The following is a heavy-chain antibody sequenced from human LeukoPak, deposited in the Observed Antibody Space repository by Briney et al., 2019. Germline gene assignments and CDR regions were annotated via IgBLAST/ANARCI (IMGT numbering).Heavy chain of an antibody. CDR2: INNNGRA. V-gene: IGHV4-34*01. D-gene: IGHD1-7*01. Sequence: PSETLSLTCAVYGGSSSNYYWNWIRQPPGKGLEWLGEINNNGRANYNPSLMSRVTVSVDTSKNQFSLRLTSVTATDTAVYYCARRWNYGRNYYIDVWGKGATVSVSS. J-gene: IGHJ6*03. CDR1: GGSSSNYY. CDR3: ARRWNYGRNYYIDV.